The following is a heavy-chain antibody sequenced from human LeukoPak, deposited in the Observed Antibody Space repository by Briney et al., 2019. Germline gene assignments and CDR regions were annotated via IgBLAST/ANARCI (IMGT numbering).Heavy chain of an antibody. Sequence: GGSLRLSCAASGFTFRNYWMHWVRHAPGRGLVWVSRVKGDGSFTDYADSVKGRFTISRDNAKNTLYLQMYSLRAEDTAAYYCVRDGDDYNFDYWGQGSLVTVSS. J-gene: IGHJ4*02. CDR2: VKGDGSFT. V-gene: IGHV3-74*01. D-gene: IGHD5-24*01. CDR3: VRDGDDYNFDY. CDR1: GFTFRNYW.